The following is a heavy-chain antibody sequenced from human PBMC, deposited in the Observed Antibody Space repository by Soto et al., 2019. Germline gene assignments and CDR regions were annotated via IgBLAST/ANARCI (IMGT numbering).Heavy chain of an antibody. D-gene: IGHD4-17*01. CDR2: ISYDGSNI. CDR1: GFTFSSYG. J-gene: IGHJ6*02. V-gene: IGHV3-30*18. CDR3: TKDGNDYGDYYYYVMDV. Sequence: QVQLVESGGGVVQPGRSLRLSCAASGFTFSSYGMQWVRQAPGKGLEWVAVISYDGSNIYYADSVKGRFTISRDNSKKTLYLQMNSLRAEDTAVYYCTKDGNDYGDYYYYVMDVWGQGTTVTVSS.